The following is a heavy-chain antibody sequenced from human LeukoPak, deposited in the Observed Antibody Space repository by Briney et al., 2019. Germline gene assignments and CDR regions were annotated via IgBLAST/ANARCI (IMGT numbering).Heavy chain of an antibody. V-gene: IGHV3-30-3*01. Sequence: GGSLRLSCVASGFTFSKYAVHWVRQAPGKGLEWVAVISIDGTNKYYADSVKGRFTISRDNSKNTLYLQVNSLRAEDTAVYYCARTVAGGAYSYGPFDAFDIWGQGTMVTVSS. D-gene: IGHD5-18*01. CDR2: ISIDGTNK. CDR1: GFTFSKYA. J-gene: IGHJ3*02. CDR3: ARTVAGGAYSYGPFDAFDI.